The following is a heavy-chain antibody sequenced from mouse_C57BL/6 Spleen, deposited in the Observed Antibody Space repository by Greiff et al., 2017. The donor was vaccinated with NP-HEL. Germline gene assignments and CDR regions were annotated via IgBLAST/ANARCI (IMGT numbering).Heavy chain of an antibody. CDR3: AKGDTTVVATGDFDY. D-gene: IGHD1-1*01. Sequence: QVQLQQPGAELVKPGASVKLSCKASGYTFTSYWMHWVKQRPGQGLEWIGMIHPNSGSTNYNEKFKSKATLTVDKSSSTAYMQLSSLTSEDSAVYYCAKGDTTVVATGDFDYWGQGTTLTVSS. CDR2: IHPNSGST. V-gene: IGHV1-64*01. J-gene: IGHJ2*01. CDR1: GYTFTSYW.